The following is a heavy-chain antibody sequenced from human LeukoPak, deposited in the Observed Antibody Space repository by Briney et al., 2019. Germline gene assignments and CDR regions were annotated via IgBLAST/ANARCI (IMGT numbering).Heavy chain of an antibody. CDR3: AAYCSSTTCYAGLRY. Sequence: PSETLSLTCAVSGGSISSSNWWSWVRQPPGKGLEWIGEIYHSGSTNYNPSLKSRVTISVDKSKNQFSLKLSSVTAADTAVYYCAAYCSSTTCYAGLRYWGQGTLVTVSS. CDR1: GGSISSSNW. D-gene: IGHD2-2*01. CDR2: IYHSGST. V-gene: IGHV4-4*02. J-gene: IGHJ4*02.